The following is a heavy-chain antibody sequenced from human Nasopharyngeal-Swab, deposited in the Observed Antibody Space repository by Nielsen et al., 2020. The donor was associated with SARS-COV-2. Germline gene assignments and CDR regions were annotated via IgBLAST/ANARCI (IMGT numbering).Heavy chain of an antibody. J-gene: IGHJ6*02. Sequence: GESLKISCAASGFTFSSYAMSWVRQDPGKGLEWVSAISGSGSSTYYADSVKGRFTISRDNSKNTLYLQMNSLRAEDTAVYYCAKDRRRWLQFFYYYYGMDVWGQGTTVTVSS. D-gene: IGHD5-24*01. CDR3: AKDRRRWLQFFYYYYGMDV. CDR2: ISGSGSST. V-gene: IGHV3-23*01. CDR1: GFTFSSYA.